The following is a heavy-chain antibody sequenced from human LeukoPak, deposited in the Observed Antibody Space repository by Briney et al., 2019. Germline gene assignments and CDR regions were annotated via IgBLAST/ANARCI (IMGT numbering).Heavy chain of an antibody. CDR1: GYTFTSYG. J-gene: IGHJ6*03. V-gene: IGHV1-18*01. Sequence: ASVKVSCKASGYTFTSYGISWVRQAPGQGLEWMGWISAYNGNTNYAQKLQGRVTMTTDTSTSTAYMELRSPRSDDTAVYYCARVPYCSGGSCYLLGYYYYMDVCGKGTTVTVSS. CDR2: ISAYNGNT. D-gene: IGHD2-15*01. CDR3: ARVPYCSGGSCYLLGYYYYMDV.